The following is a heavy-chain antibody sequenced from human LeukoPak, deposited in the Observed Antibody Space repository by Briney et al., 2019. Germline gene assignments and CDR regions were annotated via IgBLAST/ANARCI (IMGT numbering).Heavy chain of an antibody. CDR3: ATPSLGYYYDSSGFSDGTHIFDY. CDR2: IYYSGST. CDR1: GGSISSSSYY. Sequence: SETLSLTCTVSGGSISSSSYYWGWIRQPPGKGLEWIGSIYYSGSTYYNPSLKSRVTISVDTSKNQFSLKLSSVTAADTAVYYCATPSLGYYYDSSGFSDGTHIFDYWGQGTLVTVSS. D-gene: IGHD3-22*01. V-gene: IGHV4-39*07. J-gene: IGHJ4*02.